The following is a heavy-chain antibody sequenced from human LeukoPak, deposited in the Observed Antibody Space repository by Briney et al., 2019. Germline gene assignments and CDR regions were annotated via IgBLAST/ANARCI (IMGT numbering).Heavy chain of an antibody. D-gene: IGHD1-1*01. CDR3: ARALGVNWNDHYFDY. Sequence: PGGSLRLSCAASEFTFSDHYMDWVRQAPGKGLEWVGRVRNKANSYTTEYAASVKGRFTISRDDSKNSLYLQMNSLKTEDTAVYYCARALGVNWNDHYFDYWGQGTLVTVSS. J-gene: IGHJ4*02. V-gene: IGHV3-72*01. CDR2: VRNKANSYTT. CDR1: EFTFSDHY.